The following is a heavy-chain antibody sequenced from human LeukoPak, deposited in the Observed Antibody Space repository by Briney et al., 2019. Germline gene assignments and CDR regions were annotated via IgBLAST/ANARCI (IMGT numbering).Heavy chain of an antibody. V-gene: IGHV3-23*01. CDR1: GFTFSSYA. Sequence: PGGSLRLSCAASGFTFSSYAMSWVRQAPGKGLEWVSAISGSGGSTYYADSVKARFTISRDNSKNTLYLQMNSLRAEDTAVYYCAKDYEPLVGVHRWGDWFDPWGQGTLVTVSS. CDR3: AKDYEPLVGVHRWGDWFDP. D-gene: IGHD1-26*01. J-gene: IGHJ5*02. CDR2: ISGSGGST.